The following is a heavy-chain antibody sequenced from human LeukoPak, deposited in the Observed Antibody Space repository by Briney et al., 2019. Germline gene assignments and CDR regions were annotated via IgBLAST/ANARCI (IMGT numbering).Heavy chain of an antibody. D-gene: IGHD7-27*01. J-gene: IGHJ6*03. CDR3: ARGQRWGPYYYYYYMDV. V-gene: IGHV1-2*02. CDR2: ITPNSGGT. Sequence: GASVKVSCKASGYTFTGYYMHWVRQAPGQGLEWMGWITPNSGGTNYAQKFQGRVTMTRDTSISTAYMELSRLRSDDTAVYYCARGQRWGPYYYYYYMDVWGKGTTVTISS. CDR1: GYTFTGYY.